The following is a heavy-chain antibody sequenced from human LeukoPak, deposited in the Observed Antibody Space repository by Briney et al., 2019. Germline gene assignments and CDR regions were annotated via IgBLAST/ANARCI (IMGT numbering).Heavy chain of an antibody. J-gene: IGHJ5*02. V-gene: IGHV3-20*04. CDR2: IDWKGRPT. Sequence: GGSLRLSCAASGLSFDDYDMAWLRQAPGKGLEWVSDIDWKGRPTSYADSVKGRFTISRDNAQKSLYLQMDSLRAEDTALYYCAREVYRIGVGGFDPWGQGTLVIVSS. D-gene: IGHD6-19*01. CDR3: AREVYRIGVGGFDP. CDR1: GLSFDDYD.